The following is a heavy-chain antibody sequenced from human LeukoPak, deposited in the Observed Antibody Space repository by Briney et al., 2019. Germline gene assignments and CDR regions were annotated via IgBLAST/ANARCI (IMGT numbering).Heavy chain of an antibody. V-gene: IGHV5-51*01. J-gene: IGHJ4*02. Sequence: GESLKISCKASGYSFTNYWIGWVRQMPGKGLEWMGIIYPGTSDTKYSPSFQGHVTVSAEKSISTAYLQWSSLKASDTAMYYCARRGYDSRGYHFYFAYWGQGTLVTVSS. CDR1: GYSFTNYW. CDR2: IYPGTSDT. D-gene: IGHD3-22*01. CDR3: ARRGYDSRGYHFYFAY.